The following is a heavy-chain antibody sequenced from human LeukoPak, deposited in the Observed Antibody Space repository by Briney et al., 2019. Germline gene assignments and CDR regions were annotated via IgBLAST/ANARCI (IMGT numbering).Heavy chain of an antibody. CDR3: ARVFGIKGYFDY. Sequence: GGSLRLSCAASGFTFSSYEMNWVRQAPGKGLEWASYISSSGSTIYYADSVKGRFTISRDNAKNSLYLQMNSLRAEDTAVYYCARVFGIKGYFDYWGQGTLVTVSS. V-gene: IGHV3-48*03. CDR1: GFTFSSYE. D-gene: IGHD1-14*01. J-gene: IGHJ4*02. CDR2: ISSSGSTI.